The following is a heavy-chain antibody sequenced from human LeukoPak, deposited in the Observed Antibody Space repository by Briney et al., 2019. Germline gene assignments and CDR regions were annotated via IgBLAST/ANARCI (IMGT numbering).Heavy chain of an antibody. D-gene: IGHD3-16*01. CDR3: AVRGRIATYFDY. J-gene: IGHJ4*02. V-gene: IGHV1-24*01. CDR1: GYTLTELS. CDR2: FDPEDGET. Sequence: ASVKVSCKVSGYTLTELSMHWVRQAPGKGLEWMGGFDPEDGETIYAQKFQGRVTMTEDTSTDTAYMELSSLRSEDTAVYYCAVRGRIATYFDYWGQGTLVTVSS.